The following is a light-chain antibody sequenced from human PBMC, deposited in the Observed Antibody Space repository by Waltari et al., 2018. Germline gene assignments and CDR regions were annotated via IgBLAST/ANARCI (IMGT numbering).Light chain of an antibody. CDR1: QGIRSD. Sequence: DIQMTQSPSVLSASVGDWGTNTCRASQGIRSDLGWYQQKPGKAPKRLIFAASSLLSGVPSRFSGSGSGTEFTLTISSLQPEDFATYYCLQHNTYPFTFGPGTKVDIK. CDR2: AAS. V-gene: IGKV1-17*01. CDR3: LQHNTYPFT. J-gene: IGKJ3*01.